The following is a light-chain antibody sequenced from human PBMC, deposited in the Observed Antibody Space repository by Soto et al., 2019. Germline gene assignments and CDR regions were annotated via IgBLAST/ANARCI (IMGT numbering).Light chain of an antibody. Sequence: EIVMTQSPATLSVSPGERATLSCRASQTVVSSYLAWYQQKPGQAPRLLIYGASTRASGIPDRFSGSASGTDFTLTISRLEPEDFAVYYCQQYGKTFGQGTKVDIK. V-gene: IGKV3-20*01. CDR2: GAS. CDR3: QQYGKT. CDR1: QTVVSSY. J-gene: IGKJ1*01.